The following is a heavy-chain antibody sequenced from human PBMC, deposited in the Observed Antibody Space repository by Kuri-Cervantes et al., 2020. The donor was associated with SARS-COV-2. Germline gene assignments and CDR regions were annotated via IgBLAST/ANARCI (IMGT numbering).Heavy chain of an antibody. J-gene: IGHJ4*02. Sequence: AGSLRLSCTVSGGSISSSSYYWGWIRQPPGKGLEWIGSIYYSGSTYYNPSLKSRVTISVDTSKNQFSLKLSSVTAADTAVYYCARNWGRYYFDYWGQGTLVPSPQ. CDR1: GGSISSSSYY. D-gene: IGHD7-27*01. CDR3: ARNWGRYYFDY. CDR2: IYYSGST. V-gene: IGHV4-39*01.